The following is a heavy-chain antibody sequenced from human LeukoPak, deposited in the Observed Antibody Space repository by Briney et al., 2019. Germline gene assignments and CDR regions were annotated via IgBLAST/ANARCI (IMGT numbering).Heavy chain of an antibody. CDR3: ARKKITMVRGAPLFDY. D-gene: IGHD3-10*01. J-gene: IGHJ4*02. Sequence: GGSLRLSCAASGFTFSSYWMHWVRQAPGKGLVWVSRINSDGSSTSYADSVKGRLTISRDNAKNTLYLQMNSLRAEDTAVYYCARKKITMVRGAPLFDYWGQGTLVTVSS. V-gene: IGHV3-74*01. CDR2: INSDGSST. CDR1: GFTFSSYW.